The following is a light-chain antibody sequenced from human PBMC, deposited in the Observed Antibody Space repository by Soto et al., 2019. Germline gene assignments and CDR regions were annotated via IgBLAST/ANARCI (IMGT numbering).Light chain of an antibody. J-gene: IGKJ1*01. Sequence: DIPMTQSPSTLSASVGDRVTISCRASQSIGRWLAWYLQKPGKGPKLLISDASDLQTGVPSRFSGSGSGTEFTLTISSLQLDDFATYYCQQFKTYPWTFGQGTKVEVK. CDR2: DAS. CDR3: QQFKTYPWT. CDR1: QSIGRW. V-gene: IGKV1-5*01.